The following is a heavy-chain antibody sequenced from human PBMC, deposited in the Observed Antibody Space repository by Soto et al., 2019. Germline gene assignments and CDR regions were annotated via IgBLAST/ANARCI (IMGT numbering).Heavy chain of an antibody. CDR3: SRQASDFWSGKPQYYMDV. J-gene: IGHJ6*03. Sequence: EVQLVESGGGLVQPGGSLKLSCAASGFTFSGSAMHWVRQASGKGLEWVGRIRSKANNYATAYGASVKGRFTISRDDSKDTGYLQMDSLKTEDTGVYFCSRQASDFWSGKPQYYMDVWGKGTTVTVSS. V-gene: IGHV3-73*01. CDR2: IRSKANNYAT. CDR1: GFTFSGSA. D-gene: IGHD3-3*01.